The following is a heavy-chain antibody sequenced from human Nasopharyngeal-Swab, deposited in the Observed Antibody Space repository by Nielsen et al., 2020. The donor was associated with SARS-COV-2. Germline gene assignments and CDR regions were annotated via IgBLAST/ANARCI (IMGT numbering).Heavy chain of an antibody. Sequence: SETLSPTSIFPGGSISSGGYSWSWIRQHPGKGLEWIGYIYYSGSTYYNPSLKSRVTISVDTSKNQFSLKLSSVTAADTAVYYCARDGRFDYGMDVWGQGTTVTVSS. D-gene: IGHD3-16*01. CDR1: GGSISSGGYS. CDR3: ARDGRFDYGMDV. V-gene: IGHV4-31*03. CDR2: IYYSGST. J-gene: IGHJ6*02.